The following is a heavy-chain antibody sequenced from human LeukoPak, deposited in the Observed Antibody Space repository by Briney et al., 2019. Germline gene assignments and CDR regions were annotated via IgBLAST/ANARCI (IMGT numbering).Heavy chain of an antibody. J-gene: IGHJ4*02. CDR1: GYTFTGYY. V-gene: IGHV1-2*02. D-gene: IGHD3-10*01. Sequence: ASVKVSRKASGYTFTGYYMHWMRQSPGQGLEWMGWINLSTGGTNYAQKFQGRVTMTRDTSISTAYMELRRLRYDDTAVYYCASWAGGDEPVASFDYWGQGTLITVSS. CDR2: INLSTGGT. CDR3: ASWAGGDEPVASFDY.